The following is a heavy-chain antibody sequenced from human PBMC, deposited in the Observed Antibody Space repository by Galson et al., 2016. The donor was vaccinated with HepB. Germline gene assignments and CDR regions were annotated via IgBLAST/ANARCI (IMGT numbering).Heavy chain of an antibody. J-gene: IGHJ5*02. CDR3: ATFPDIVIVVPTDT. V-gene: IGHV4-39*01. CDR2: IYYTGSP. D-gene: IGHD2/OR15-2a*01. CDR1: GDSISSSHW. Sequence: SETLSLTCTVSGDSISSSHWWGWIRQSPGKGLEWIGTIYYTGSPYYNPSHESRVTISVDTSKNQFSLRLSSVTAADTAVYYCATFPDIVIVVPTDTWGQGTLVTVSS.